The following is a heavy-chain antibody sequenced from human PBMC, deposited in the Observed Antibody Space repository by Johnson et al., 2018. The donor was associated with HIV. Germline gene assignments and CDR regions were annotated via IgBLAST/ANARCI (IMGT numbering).Heavy chain of an antibody. V-gene: IGHV3-30*02. D-gene: IGHD5-12*01. CDR2: IRYDGSNK. CDR1: GFTFSSYG. J-gene: IGHJ3*02. Sequence: VQLVESGGGVVQPGGSLRLYCAASGFTFSSYGMHWVRQAPGQGLEWVAFIRYDGSNKYYADSVTGRFTISRDNSKNTLYLQMNSLRAEDTAVYYCAKEDPVRGYSGYVDAFDIWGQGTMVTVSS. CDR3: AKEDPVRGYSGYVDAFDI.